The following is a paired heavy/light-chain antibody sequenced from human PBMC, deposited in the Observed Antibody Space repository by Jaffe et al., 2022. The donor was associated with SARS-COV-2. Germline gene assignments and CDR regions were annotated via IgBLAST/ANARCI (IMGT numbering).Heavy chain of an antibody. CDR2: ISYDGNNK. CDR3: ASSVVPASVPTRGKNWFDP. J-gene: IGHJ5*02. Sequence: QVQLVESGGGVVQPGRSLRLSCAASGFTFRYYAMHWVRQAPGKGLEWVAVISYDGNNKYYADSVKGRFTISRDNSRNTVYLQMNNMRPDDTAVYYCASSVVPASVPTRGKNWFDPWGQGTLVTVSS. CDR1: GFTFRYYA. D-gene: IGHD2-2*01. V-gene: IGHV3-30*04.
Light chain of an antibody. CDR2: DVT. Sequence: QSALTQPASVSGSPGQSITISCTGTSSDVGGYNYVSWYQQYPGKAPKLMIYDVTSRPSGVSNRFSGSKSGNTASLTISGLQAEDEADYYCSSYTSSSTLYVFGTGTKVTVL. V-gene: IGLV2-14*03. CDR3: SSYTSSSTLYV. CDR1: SSDVGGYNY. J-gene: IGLJ1*01.